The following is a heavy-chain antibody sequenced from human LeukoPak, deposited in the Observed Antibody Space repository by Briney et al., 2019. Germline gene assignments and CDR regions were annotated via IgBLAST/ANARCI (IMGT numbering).Heavy chain of an antibody. D-gene: IGHD6-19*01. CDR2: IYYSGST. Sequence: PSETLSLTCTVSGGSISSYYWSWIRQPPGKGLEWIGYIYYSGSTNYNPSLKSRVTISVDTSKNQFSLKLSSVTAADTAVYYCANHYSGWPLVVFDYWGQGTLVTVSS. J-gene: IGHJ4*02. CDR1: GGSISSYY. CDR3: ANHYSGWPLVVFDY. V-gene: IGHV4-59*01.